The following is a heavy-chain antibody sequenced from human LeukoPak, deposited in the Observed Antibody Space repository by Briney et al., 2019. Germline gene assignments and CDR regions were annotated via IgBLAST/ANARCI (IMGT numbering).Heavy chain of an antibody. CDR3: AKCGRWQQLALLIPVFDY. D-gene: IGHD6-13*01. J-gene: IGHJ4*02. Sequence: GGSLRLSCAASGFTFSSYAMSWVRQAPGKGLEWVSDISGSGGSTCYADSVKGRFTISRDNTKNTLYLQMNSLRAEDTAVYYCAKCGRWQQLALLIPVFDYWGQGTLVTVSS. V-gene: IGHV3-23*01. CDR1: GFTFSSYA. CDR2: ISGSGGST.